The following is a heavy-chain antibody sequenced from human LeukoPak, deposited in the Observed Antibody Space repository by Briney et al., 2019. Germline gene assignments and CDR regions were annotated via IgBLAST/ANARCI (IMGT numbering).Heavy chain of an antibody. J-gene: IGHJ6*02. CDR2: INPNSGGT. CDR3: ARAPITMVRGVYYGMDV. V-gene: IGHV1-2*04. CDR1: GYTFTGYH. Sequence: ASVKVSCKASGYTFTGYHMHWVRQAPGQGLEWMGWINPNSGGTNYAQKFQGWVTMTRDTSISTAYMELSRLRSDDTAVYYCARAPITMVRGVYYGMDVWGQGTTVTVSS. D-gene: IGHD3-10*01.